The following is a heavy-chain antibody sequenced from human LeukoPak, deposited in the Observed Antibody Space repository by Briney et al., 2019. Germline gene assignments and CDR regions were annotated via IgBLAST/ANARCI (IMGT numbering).Heavy chain of an antibody. CDR2: ISSSSSTI. CDR3: ARDLRFGDLSYFQH. J-gene: IGHJ1*01. D-gene: IGHD3-10*01. Sequence: PGGSLRLSCAASGFTFSSYSMNWVRQAPGKGLEWVSYISSSSSTIYYADSVKGRFTISRDNAKNSLYLQMNSLRAEDTAVYYCARDLRFGDLSYFQHWGQGTLVTVSS. V-gene: IGHV3-48*01. CDR1: GFTFSSYS.